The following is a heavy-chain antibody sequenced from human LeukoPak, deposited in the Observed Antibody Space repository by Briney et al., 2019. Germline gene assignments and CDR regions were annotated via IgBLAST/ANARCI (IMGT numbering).Heavy chain of an antibody. J-gene: IGHJ6*02. CDR2: IYYSGST. Sequence: SETLSLTCTVSGGSISSGGYYWSWIRQHPGKGLEWIGYIYYSGSTYYNPSLKSRVTISVDTSKNQFSLKLSSVTAADTAVYYCARLDPPYSSGWSNYYGMDVWGQGTTVTVSS. D-gene: IGHD6-19*01. CDR1: GGSISSGGYY. CDR3: ARLDPPYSSGWSNYYGMDV. V-gene: IGHV4-31*03.